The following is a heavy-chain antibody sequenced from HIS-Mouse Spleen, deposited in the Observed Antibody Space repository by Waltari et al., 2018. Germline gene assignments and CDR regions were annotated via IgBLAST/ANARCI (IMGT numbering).Heavy chain of an antibody. CDR1: GGTFSSYA. CDR2: TIPIFGPA. CDR3: ARDLYGDYRLPFDI. Sequence: QVQLVQSGAEVKKPGSSVKVSCKASGGTFSSYAISWVRQAPGQGLEWMGGTIPIFGPANYAQKVQGRVTITADESTSTAYMELSSLRSEDTAVYYCARDLYGDYRLPFDIWGQGTMVTVSS. J-gene: IGHJ3*02. D-gene: IGHD4-17*01. V-gene: IGHV1-69*01.